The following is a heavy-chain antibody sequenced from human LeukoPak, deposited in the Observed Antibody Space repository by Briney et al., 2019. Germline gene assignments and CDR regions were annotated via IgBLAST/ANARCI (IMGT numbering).Heavy chain of an antibody. J-gene: IGHJ5*02. CDR3: ARDGSSRGEDWFDP. Sequence: SVTVSCKASGGTFSSYAISWVRQAPGQRLEWMGGIIPIFGTANYAQKFQGRVTITTDESTSTAYMELSSLRSEDTAVYYCARDGSSRGEDWFDPWGQGTLVTVSS. CDR2: IIPIFGTA. D-gene: IGHD6-6*01. CDR1: GGTFSSYA. V-gene: IGHV1-69*05.